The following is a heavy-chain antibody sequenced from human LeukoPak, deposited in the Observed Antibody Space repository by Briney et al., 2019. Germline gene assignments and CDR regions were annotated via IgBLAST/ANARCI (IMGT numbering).Heavy chain of an antibody. CDR3: ARTIRGVIPHDAFDI. CDR2: INHSGST. CDR1: GGSFSGYY. J-gene: IGHJ3*02. Sequence: SETLSLTCAVYGGSFSGYYWSWIRQPPGRGLEWIGEINHSGSTNYNPSLKSRVTISVDTSKNQFSLKLSSVTAADTAVYYCARTIRGVIPHDAFDIWGQGTMVTVSS. V-gene: IGHV4-34*01. D-gene: IGHD3-10*01.